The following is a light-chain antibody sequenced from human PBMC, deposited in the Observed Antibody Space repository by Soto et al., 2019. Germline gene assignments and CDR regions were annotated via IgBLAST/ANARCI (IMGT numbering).Light chain of an antibody. V-gene: IGKV1-5*01. Sequence: DIQMTKSPSTLSGSVGYRFTITWRASQTISSWLAWYQQKPVKAPKRLIYAASSLQSGVPSRFSGSGSGTEFTLTISSLQPEDFATYYCLQHNTYPWTFGQGTKVDIK. J-gene: IGKJ1*01. CDR1: QTISSW. CDR3: LQHNTYPWT. CDR2: AAS.